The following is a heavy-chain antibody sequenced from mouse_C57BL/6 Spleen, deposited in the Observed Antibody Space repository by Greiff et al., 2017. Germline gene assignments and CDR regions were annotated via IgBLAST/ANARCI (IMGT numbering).Heavy chain of an antibody. CDR2: IYPGDGDT. D-gene: IGHD1-1*01. CDR1: GYAFSSYW. J-gene: IGHJ1*03. V-gene: IGHV1-80*01. CDR3: ARAVVDWYFDV. Sequence: VQLQQSGAELVKPGASVKISCKASGYAFSSYWMNWVKQRPGKGLEWIGQIYPGDGDTNYTGKFKGKATLTADKSSSTAYMQLSSLTSADSAVYFCARAVVDWYFDVWGTGTTVTVSS.